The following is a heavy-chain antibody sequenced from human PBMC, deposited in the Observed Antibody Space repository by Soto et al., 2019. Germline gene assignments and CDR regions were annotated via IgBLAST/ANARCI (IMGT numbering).Heavy chain of an antibody. CDR2: ISSYNGNT. CDR3: AREVYYSYSSGYYYNWFDP. CDR1: GYTFTSYG. Sequence: QVQLVQFGAEGKKPGASVKVSCKASGYTFTSYGISWVRQAPGQVLEWMGCISSYNGNTNYAQKLQGIVTMSTDPSTSTAYMALRSLRSDDKAVYYCAREVYYSYSSGYYYNWFDPWGQGTLVTVSS. V-gene: IGHV1-18*01. D-gene: IGHD3-22*01. J-gene: IGHJ5*02.